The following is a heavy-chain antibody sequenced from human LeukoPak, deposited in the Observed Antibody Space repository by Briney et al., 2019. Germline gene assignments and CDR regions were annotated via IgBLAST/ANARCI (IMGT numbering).Heavy chain of an antibody. V-gene: IGHV3-11*01. Sequence: GGSLRLSCAASGFTFSDYYMTWIRQAPGKGLEWVSYISSSGNTIYYADSVKGRFTISRDSAKNSLYLQMNSQRAEDTAVYYCARDVIGITGIFDYWGQGTLVTVSS. CDR3: ARDVIGITGIFDY. D-gene: IGHD1-20*01. CDR1: GFTFSDYY. CDR2: ISSSGNTI. J-gene: IGHJ4*02.